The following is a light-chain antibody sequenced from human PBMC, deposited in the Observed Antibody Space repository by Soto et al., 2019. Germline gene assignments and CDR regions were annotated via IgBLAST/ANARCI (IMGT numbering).Light chain of an antibody. Sequence: QSALTQPASVSGSPGQSITISCTGTSSDVGGYNYVSWYQQHPGKAPKLMIYDVSNRPSGVSNRLSGSKSGNTASLTISGLQAEEEADYYCSSYTSSSTLGHVVFGGGTKLTVL. CDR1: SSDVGGYNY. CDR3: SSYTSSSTLGHVV. J-gene: IGLJ2*01. V-gene: IGLV2-14*01. CDR2: DVS.